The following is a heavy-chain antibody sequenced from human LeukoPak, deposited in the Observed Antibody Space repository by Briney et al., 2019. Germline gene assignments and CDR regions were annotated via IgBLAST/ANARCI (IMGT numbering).Heavy chain of an antibody. J-gene: IGHJ4*02. V-gene: IGHV1-69*05. D-gene: IGHD5-24*01. Sequence: ASVKLSCKASGGTFSSYAISWVRQAPGQGLEWMGGIIPIFGTANYAQKFQGRVTITTDESTSTAYMELSSLRSEDAAVYYCARGLGGDGLFDYWGQGTLVTVSS. CDR3: ARGLGGDGLFDY. CDR2: IIPIFGTA. CDR1: GGTFSSYA.